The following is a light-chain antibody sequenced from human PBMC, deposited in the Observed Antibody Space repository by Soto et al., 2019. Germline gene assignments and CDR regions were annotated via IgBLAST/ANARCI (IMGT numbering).Light chain of an antibody. CDR1: SSNIGAGYD. CDR3: SSYTGRSTPWV. J-gene: IGLJ3*02. CDR2: GNR. Sequence: QSVLTQPPSVSGAPGQRVTISCTGSSSNIGAGYDVHWYQQLPGTAPKLIIYGNRNRPSGVPDRFSGSKSGTSASLAITGLQAEDEADYYCSSYTGRSTPWVFGGGTKVTVL. V-gene: IGLV1-40*01.